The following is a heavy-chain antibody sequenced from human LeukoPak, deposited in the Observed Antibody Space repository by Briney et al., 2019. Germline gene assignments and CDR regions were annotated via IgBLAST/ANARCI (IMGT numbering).Heavy chain of an antibody. V-gene: IGHV3-48*03. Sequence: GGSLRLSCAASGFSFSSYEMNWVRQAPGKGLEWVSYIISTSSTTYYEDSVKGRFTVSRDNAKNSLYLQMSSLRVEGTAVYYCARIARDYYYMDVWGKGTTVTVSS. J-gene: IGHJ6*03. CDR2: IISTSSTT. CDR1: GFSFSSYE. CDR3: ARIARDYYYMDV.